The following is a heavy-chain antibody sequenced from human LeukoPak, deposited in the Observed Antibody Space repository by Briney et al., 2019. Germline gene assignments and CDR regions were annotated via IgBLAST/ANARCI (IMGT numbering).Heavy chain of an antibody. CDR3: ARGKGETYYYDSRSYWYFDL. Sequence: SETLSLTCTVSGYSISSGYYWGWIRQPPGKGLEWIGSIYHTRNTYYNPSLKSRVTISVDTSKNQFSLKLSSVTAADTAVYYCARGKGETYYYDSRSYWYFDLWGRGTLVTVSS. V-gene: IGHV4-38-2*02. D-gene: IGHD3-22*01. J-gene: IGHJ2*01. CDR2: IYHTRNT. CDR1: GYSISSGYY.